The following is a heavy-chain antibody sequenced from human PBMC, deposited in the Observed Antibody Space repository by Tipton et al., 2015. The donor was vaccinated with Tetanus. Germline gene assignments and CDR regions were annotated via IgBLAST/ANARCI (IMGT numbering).Heavy chain of an antibody. Sequence: TLSLTCTVSGGSVRSGSYYWTWFRQPPGKRLEWIGFVSSSGNSNYSPSLTGRVSMSLDTSKQQFSLSLTSATAADTAVYYCARGWSECSSWSCSPFDSWGQGTLVTVS. V-gene: IGHV4-61*01. CDR3: ARGWSECSSWSCSPFDS. CDR1: GGSVRSGSYY. CDR2: VSSSGNS. D-gene: IGHD2-2*01. J-gene: IGHJ4*02.